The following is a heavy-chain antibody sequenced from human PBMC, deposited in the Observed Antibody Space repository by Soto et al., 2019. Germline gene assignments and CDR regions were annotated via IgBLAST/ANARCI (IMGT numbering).Heavy chain of an antibody. CDR1: GFTFSSYW. D-gene: IGHD3-22*01. CDR3: ASDPYDSSGYSVDV. Sequence: GGSLRLSCAAFGFTFSSYWMSWVRQAPGKGLEWVANIKQDGSEKYYVDSVKGRFTISRDNAKNSLYLQMNSLRAEDTAVYYCASDPYDSSGYSVDVWGQGTTVTVSS. V-gene: IGHV3-7*01. J-gene: IGHJ6*02. CDR2: IKQDGSEK.